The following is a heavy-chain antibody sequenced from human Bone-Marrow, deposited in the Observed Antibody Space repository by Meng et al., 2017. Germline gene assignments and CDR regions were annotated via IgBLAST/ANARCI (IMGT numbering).Heavy chain of an antibody. CDR3: ARGSDGGYDFDY. D-gene: IGHD5-12*01. J-gene: IGHJ4*02. Sequence: ASVKVSCKASGYTFTSYDINWVRQATGQGLEWMGWMNPNSGNTGYAQKLQGRVTMTTDTSTSTAYMELRSLRSEDTAVYYCARGSDGGYDFDYWGQGTLVTVSS. CDR1: GYTFTSYD. CDR2: MNPNSGNT. V-gene: IGHV1-8*01.